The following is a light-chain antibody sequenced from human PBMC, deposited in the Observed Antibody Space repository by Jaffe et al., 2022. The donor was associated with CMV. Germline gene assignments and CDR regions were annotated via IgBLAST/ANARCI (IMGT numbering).Light chain of an antibody. J-gene: IGLJ3*02. Sequence: QSVLTQPPSASGTPGQRVSISCSIGSSDIVSHPISWYQQLPGTAPKVLMYRNDQRPSGVPARFSGSRSGTSASLAISGLRSEDEADYFCAKWDDSLSGWVFGGGTKLTVL. CDR3: AKWDDSLSGWV. CDR2: RND. V-gene: IGLV1-47*01. CDR1: SSDIVSHP.